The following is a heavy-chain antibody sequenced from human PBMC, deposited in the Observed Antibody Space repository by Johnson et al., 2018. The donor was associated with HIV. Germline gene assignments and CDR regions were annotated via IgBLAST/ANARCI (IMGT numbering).Heavy chain of an antibody. J-gene: IGHJ3*02. Sequence: VQLVESGGGVVQPGRSLRLSCAASGFTFSSYAMHWVRQAPGKGLEWVAVISYDGSNKYYADSVKGRFTISRDNSKNTLYLQMNSLRAEDTAVYYCARDLVDTAMYDAFDIWGQGTMVTVSS. V-gene: IGHV3-30*04. CDR3: ARDLVDTAMYDAFDI. CDR1: GFTFSSYA. CDR2: ISYDGSNK. D-gene: IGHD5-18*01.